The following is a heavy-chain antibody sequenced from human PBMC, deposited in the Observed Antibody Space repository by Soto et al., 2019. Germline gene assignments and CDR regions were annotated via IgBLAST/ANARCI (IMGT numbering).Heavy chain of an antibody. CDR3: ARDKDYSIDY. J-gene: IGHJ4*02. CDR2: ISSTGNTI. Sequence: EVQLVESGGGLVQPGGSLRLSCAASGFTFSRFSLNWVRQAPGKGLEGVSHISSTGNTIYYADSVKGRFTISRDLAKNSLYLQMNNPRDEDTAVYYCARDKDYSIDYWGQGTLVTVSS. V-gene: IGHV3-48*02. D-gene: IGHD4-4*01. CDR1: GFTFSRFS.